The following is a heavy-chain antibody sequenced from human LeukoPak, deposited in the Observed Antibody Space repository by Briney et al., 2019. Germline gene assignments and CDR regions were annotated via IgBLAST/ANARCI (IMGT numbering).Heavy chain of an antibody. CDR3: SRSETAMDPFDY. D-gene: IGHD5-18*01. Sequence: GGSLRLSCAASGFTFSSYGMHWVRQAPGKGLEWVAFIRYDGSNKYYADSVKGRFTISRDNAKNSLYLQMNSLRVEDTAVYYCSRSETAMDPFDYWGQGTLVTVSS. CDR1: GFTFSSYG. CDR2: IRYDGSNK. J-gene: IGHJ4*02. V-gene: IGHV3-30*02.